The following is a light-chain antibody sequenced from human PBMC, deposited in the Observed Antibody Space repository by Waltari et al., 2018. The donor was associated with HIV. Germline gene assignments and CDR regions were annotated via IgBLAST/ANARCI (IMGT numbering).Light chain of an antibody. J-gene: IGLJ3*02. CDR1: SSNIGSNY. CDR3: QSYDTSLGGWV. CDR2: RNN. V-gene: IGLV1-47*01. Sequence: QSVLTQPPSASGTPGQRVTISCSGSSSNIGSNYLYWYQQVPGTAPKLLIYRNNQRPSGVPDRFSGSKSGTSASLAITGLQAEDEADFYCQSYDTSLGGWVFGGGTKLTVL.